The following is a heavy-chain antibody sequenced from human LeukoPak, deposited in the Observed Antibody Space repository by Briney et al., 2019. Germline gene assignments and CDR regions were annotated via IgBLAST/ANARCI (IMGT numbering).Heavy chain of an antibody. Sequence: GASVKVSCKASGYTFTSYGISWVRQAPGQGLEWMGWISAYNGNTNYAQKLQGRVTMTTDTSTSTAYMELRSLRSDDTAVYYCAIDPYCSSTSCHYDYWGQGTLVTVSS. CDR1: GYTFTSYG. CDR2: ISAYNGNT. J-gene: IGHJ4*02. V-gene: IGHV1-18*01. D-gene: IGHD2-2*01. CDR3: AIDPYCSSTSCHYDY.